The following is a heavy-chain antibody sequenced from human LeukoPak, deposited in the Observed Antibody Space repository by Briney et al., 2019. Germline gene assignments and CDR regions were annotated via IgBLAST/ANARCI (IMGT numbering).Heavy chain of an antibody. Sequence: EASVKVSCKASGYTFTGYYMHWVRQAPGQGLEWMGRIIPNSGGTKYAQEFQGRVTMTRDTSITTAYMELSRLRSDDTAVYYCARDRAYDREFDSWGQGTLVTVSS. D-gene: IGHD3-3*01. V-gene: IGHV1-2*06. J-gene: IGHJ4*02. CDR3: ARDRAYDREFDS. CDR1: GYTFTGYY. CDR2: IIPNSGGT.